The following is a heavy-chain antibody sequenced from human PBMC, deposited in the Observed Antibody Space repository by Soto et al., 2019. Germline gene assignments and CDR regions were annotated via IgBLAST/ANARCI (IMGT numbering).Heavy chain of an antibody. CDR2: MNHNSGNT. CDR1: GYTFTSYD. D-gene: IGHD2-15*01. V-gene: IGHV1-8*01. J-gene: IGHJ4*02. CDR3: ARQKVDARDY. Sequence: QGQLVQSGAEVKKTGASVKVSCKASGYTFTSYDINWVRQATGQGLEWMGWMNHNSGNTGYAQKFQGRVTMTRNTTTNTAHMRLSSLRSADTAGYYCARQKVDARDYWGQGTLVTVSS.